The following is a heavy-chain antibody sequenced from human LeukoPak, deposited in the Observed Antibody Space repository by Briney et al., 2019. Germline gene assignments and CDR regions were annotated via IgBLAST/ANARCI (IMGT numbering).Heavy chain of an antibody. Sequence: SETLSLTCTVSGGSMSSYYWSWIRQPPGKGLEWTGYIYYSGSTNYNPSLKSRVTISVDTSKNQFSLKLSSVTAADTAVYYCARDVRAARLSYYYYYMDVWGKGTTVTVSS. D-gene: IGHD6-6*01. CDR1: GGSMSSYY. CDR3: ARDVRAARLSYYYYYMDV. V-gene: IGHV4-59*01. CDR2: IYYSGST. J-gene: IGHJ6*03.